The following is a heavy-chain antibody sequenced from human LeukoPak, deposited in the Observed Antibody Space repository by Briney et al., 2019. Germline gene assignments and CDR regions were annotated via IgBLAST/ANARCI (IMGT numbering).Heavy chain of an antibody. J-gene: IGHJ5*02. CDR3: ARLSSGWLIDP. V-gene: IGHV3-33*01. D-gene: IGHD6-19*01. CDR1: EFTFTTYG. CDR2: IWSDGSNK. Sequence: GGSLTLSCAASEFTFTTYGMHWVRQAPGKGLEWVAVIWSDGSNKYYADSVKGRFTISRDNSKNTLYLQMNSLRAEDTAVYYCARLSSGWLIDPWGQGTLVTVSS.